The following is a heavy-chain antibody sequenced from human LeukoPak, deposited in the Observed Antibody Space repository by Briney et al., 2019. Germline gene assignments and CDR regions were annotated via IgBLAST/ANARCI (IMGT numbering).Heavy chain of an antibody. V-gene: IGHV3-74*01. CDR1: GFTFSSYW. CDR2: INSDGSST. CDR3: ARVKITMVRGHQFDP. D-gene: IGHD3-10*01. Sequence: AGGSLRLSCAASGFTFSSYWMHWVRQAPGKGLVWVSRINSDGSSTSYADSVKGRFTISRDNAKNTLYLQMNSLRAEDTAVYYCARVKITMVRGHQFDPWGQGTLVTVSS. J-gene: IGHJ5*02.